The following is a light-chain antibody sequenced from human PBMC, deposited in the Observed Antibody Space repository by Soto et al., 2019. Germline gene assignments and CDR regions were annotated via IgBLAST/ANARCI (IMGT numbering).Light chain of an antibody. CDR1: QSVSSY. CDR2: DAF. V-gene: IGKV3-11*01. Sequence: EIVLTQSPATLSLSPGERATLSCRASQSVSSYLAWYQQKPGQAPRLLIYDAFIRATGIPARFSGSGSATDLPHTISSLEPEDFAVYYCQQRSNWRTFGQGTKLELK. J-gene: IGKJ2*01. CDR3: QQRSNWRT.